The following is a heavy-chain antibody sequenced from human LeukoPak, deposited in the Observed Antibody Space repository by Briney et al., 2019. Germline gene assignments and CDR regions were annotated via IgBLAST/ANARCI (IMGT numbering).Heavy chain of an antibody. CDR2: ISSSSSYI. J-gene: IGHJ4*02. CDR3: ASGANSYGWMALDY. Sequence: GGPLRLSGAASGFTFSSYSMNWVRQAPGKGLEWVSSISSSSSYIYYADSVKGRFTISRDNAKNSLYLQMNSLRAEDTAVYYCASGANSYGWMALDYWGQGTLVTVSS. CDR1: GFTFSSYS. D-gene: IGHD5-18*01. V-gene: IGHV3-21*01.